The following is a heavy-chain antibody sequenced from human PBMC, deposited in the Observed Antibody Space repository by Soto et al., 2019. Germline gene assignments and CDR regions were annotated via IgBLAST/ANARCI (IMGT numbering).Heavy chain of an antibody. CDR2: IIPIFGTA. V-gene: IGHV1-69*01. CDR3: ARDRAYCGGDCYDAFDI. D-gene: IGHD2-21*02. Sequence: QVQLVQSGAEVTKPGSSVKVSCKASGGTFSSYAISWVRQAPGQGLEWMGGIIPIFGTANYAQKFQGRVTITADESTSTAYMELSSLRSEDTAVYYCARDRAYCGGDCYDAFDIWGQGTMVTVSS. J-gene: IGHJ3*02. CDR1: GGTFSSYA.